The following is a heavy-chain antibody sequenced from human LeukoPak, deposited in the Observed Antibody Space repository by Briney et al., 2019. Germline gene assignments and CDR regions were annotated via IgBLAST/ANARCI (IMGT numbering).Heavy chain of an antibody. Sequence: GASVKVSCKASGYTFTSYGISWVRQAPGQGLEWMGWISAYNGNTNYAQKLQGRVTMTTDTSTSTAYMELRSLRSDDTAVYYCARGAILWFGELSNHDYWGQGTLVTVSS. V-gene: IGHV1-18*01. CDR3: ARGAILWFGELSNHDY. D-gene: IGHD3-10*01. CDR1: GYTFTSYG. CDR2: ISAYNGNT. J-gene: IGHJ4*02.